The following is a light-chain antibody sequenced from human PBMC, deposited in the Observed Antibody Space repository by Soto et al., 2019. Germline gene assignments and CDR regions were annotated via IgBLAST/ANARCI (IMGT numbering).Light chain of an antibody. J-gene: IGLJ1*01. CDR2: ENN. CDR3: GTWDSSLSAFYV. Sequence: QSVLTQPPSVSAAPGQKVTISCSGSSSKFGNNYVSWYQQLPGTAPKLLIYENNKRPSGIPDRFSGSKSGTSATLGITGLQTGDEADYYCGTWDSSLSAFYVFGTGTKVTVL. CDR1: SSKFGNNY. V-gene: IGLV1-51*02.